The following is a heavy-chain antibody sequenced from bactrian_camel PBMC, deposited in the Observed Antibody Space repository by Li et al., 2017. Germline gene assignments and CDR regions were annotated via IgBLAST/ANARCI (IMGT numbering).Heavy chain of an antibody. CDR3: AAGGSWYCVYDY. CDR2: IGVPNDSP. D-gene: IGHD6*01. J-gene: IGHJ4*01. CDR1: GDTVSSYC. Sequence: HVQLVESGGGSVQTGGSLRLSCAASGDTVSSYCMGWFRQGPGEEREAVASIGVPNDSPLYSTIAMGRFTISRDNTKNTLYLQMNNLNVEDTGMYYCAAGGSWYCVYDYRGRGTQVTVS. V-gene: IGHV3S1*01.